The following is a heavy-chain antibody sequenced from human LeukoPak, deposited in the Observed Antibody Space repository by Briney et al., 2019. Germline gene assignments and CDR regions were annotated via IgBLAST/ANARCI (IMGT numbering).Heavy chain of an antibody. CDR1: GFTFSSYS. CDR2: ISSSSSYI. Sequence: GGSLRLSCAASGFTFSSYSMNWVRQAPGKGLEWVSFISSSSSYIYYADSVKGRFTISRDNAKNSLYLQMNSLRAEDTAVYYCARGGSYGRTFDYWGQGTLVTVSS. V-gene: IGHV3-21*01. CDR3: ARGGSYGRTFDY. D-gene: IGHD1-26*01. J-gene: IGHJ4*02.